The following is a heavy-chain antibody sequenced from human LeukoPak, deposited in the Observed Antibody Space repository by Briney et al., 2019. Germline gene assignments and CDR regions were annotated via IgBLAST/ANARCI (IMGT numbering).Heavy chain of an antibody. V-gene: IGHV3-15*01. CDR3: TTYGSGRKFDY. Sequence: RGCPRVSLVVSRSSFSVASGSWGRQTPGEGVWCGGPIKSKTDGGTTSYTARVKGRFTISRADSTNRLYVQMNSLRSEDTAVDYCTTYGSGRKFDYWGQGALVTVSS. CDR2: IKSKTDGGTT. D-gene: IGHD3-10*01. J-gene: IGHJ4*02. CDR1: RSSFSVAS.